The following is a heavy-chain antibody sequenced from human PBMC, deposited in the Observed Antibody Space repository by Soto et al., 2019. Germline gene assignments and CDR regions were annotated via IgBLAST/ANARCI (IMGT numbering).Heavy chain of an antibody. J-gene: IGHJ4*02. CDR3: ARGTVNFDY. V-gene: IGHV3-33*01. D-gene: IGHD4-17*01. Sequence: QVQLVESGGGVVQPGRSLRLSCAASGFTFSTYGIHWVRQAPGKGLEWVAVIWYAGSNKYYADSVKGRFTISRDNSKNPLYLQITSLRAEDTAVYYWARGTVNFDYWGQGTLVTVSS. CDR1: GFTFSTYG. CDR2: IWYAGSNK.